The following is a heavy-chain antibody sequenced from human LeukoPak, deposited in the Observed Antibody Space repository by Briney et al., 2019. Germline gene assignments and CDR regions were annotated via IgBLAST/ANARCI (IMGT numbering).Heavy chain of an antibody. Sequence: GGSLRLSCAASGFTFSSYGMHWVRQAPGKGLEWVAIITYDGSNKYYADSVKGRFTISRDNSKNTLYLQMNSLRAEDTAVYYCAKGAAVTIARYYFDYWGQGTLVTVSS. CDR3: AKGAAVTIARYYFDY. V-gene: IGHV3-30*18. CDR2: ITYDGSNK. CDR1: GFTFSSYG. J-gene: IGHJ4*02. D-gene: IGHD4-17*01.